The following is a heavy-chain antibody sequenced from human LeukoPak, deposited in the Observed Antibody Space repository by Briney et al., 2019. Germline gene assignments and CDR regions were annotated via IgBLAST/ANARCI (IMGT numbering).Heavy chain of an antibody. J-gene: IGHJ4*02. CDR2: INEDGSKI. D-gene: IGHD3-10*01. CDR3: GRWSHVSGRWFLDN. V-gene: IGHV3-7*05. CDR1: GFRLDNYW. Sequence: GGSLRLSCEASGFRLDNYWMTWVRQAPGKGLEWVADINEDGSKIYSLDSVKGRFTISRDNAKNSLSLQLNTLRAEDTAVYYCGRWSHVSGRWFLDNWGRGTLVSVSS.